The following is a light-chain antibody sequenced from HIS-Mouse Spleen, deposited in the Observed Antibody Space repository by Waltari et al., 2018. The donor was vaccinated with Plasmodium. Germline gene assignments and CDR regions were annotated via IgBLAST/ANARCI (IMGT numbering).Light chain of an antibody. V-gene: IGLV2-11*01. CDR1: SSDVGGYNY. Sequence: QSALTQPRSVSGSPGQSVTISCTGTSSDVGGYNYVSWYQQHPGKAPTLMIYDVRKRPSGVPDRFSGSKSGNTASLTISGLQAEDEADYYCCSYAGSYTYVVFGGGTKLTVL. J-gene: IGLJ2*01. CDR3: CSYAGSYTYVV. CDR2: DVR.